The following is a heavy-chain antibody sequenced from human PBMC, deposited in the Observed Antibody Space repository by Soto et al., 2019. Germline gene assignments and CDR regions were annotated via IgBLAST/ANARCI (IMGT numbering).Heavy chain of an antibody. V-gene: IGHV4-4*02. CDR3: ARKGGHYDILTGYYSPNWFDP. Sequence: QVQLQESGPGLVKPSGTLSLTCAVSGGSISSSHWWSWVRQPPGKGLEWIGEIYHSGSTNYNPSLKSRVTISVDKSKNQFSLKLSSVTAADTAVYYCARKGGHYDILTGYYSPNWFDPWGQGTLVTVSS. D-gene: IGHD3-9*01. CDR1: GGSISSSHW. J-gene: IGHJ5*02. CDR2: IYHSGST.